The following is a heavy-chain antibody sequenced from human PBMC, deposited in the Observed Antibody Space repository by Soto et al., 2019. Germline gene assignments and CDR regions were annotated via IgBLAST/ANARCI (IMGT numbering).Heavy chain of an antibody. CDR1: GYSFTSYW. CDR3: ARHAHYGSGSYWYYYGMDV. CDR2: IYPGDSDT. D-gene: IGHD3-10*01. V-gene: IGHV5-51*01. J-gene: IGHJ6*02. Sequence: GESLKISCKGSGYSFTSYWIGWVRQMPGKGLEWMGIIYPGDSDTRYSPSFQGQVTISADKSISTAYLQWSSLKASDTAMYYCARHAHYGSGSYWYYYGMDVWGQGTTVTVSS.